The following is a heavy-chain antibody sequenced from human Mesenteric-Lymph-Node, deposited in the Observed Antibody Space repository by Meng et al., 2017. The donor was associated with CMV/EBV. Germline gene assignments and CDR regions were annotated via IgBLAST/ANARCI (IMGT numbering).Heavy chain of an antibody. J-gene: IGHJ4*02. CDR1: VGSFSAYY. V-gene: IGHV4-34*01. CDR2: INHSGST. CDR3: ASLAPLNNTKDKIPSGY. Sequence: QVQLQQWGAGLLKPSETLSLTCAVYVGSFSAYYWSWIRQPPEKGLEWIGEINHSGSTNYNPSLKSRITISVDTSKNQFPLKLTSVTAADTAVYFCASLAPLNNTKDKIPSGYWGQGTLVTVSS. D-gene: IGHD1-14*01.